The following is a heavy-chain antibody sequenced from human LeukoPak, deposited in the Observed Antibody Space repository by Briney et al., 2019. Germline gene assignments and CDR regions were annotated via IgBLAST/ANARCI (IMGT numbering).Heavy chain of an antibody. CDR3: AKDLLPGGGATSWFDY. D-gene: IGHD1-26*01. CDR1: GFTFSSYA. V-gene: IGHV3-23*01. CDR2: ISGSGGST. Sequence: GGSLRLSCAASGFTFSSYAMSWVRQAPGKGLEWVSAISGSGGSTYYADSVKGRFTISRDNSKNTLYLQMNSLRAEDTAVYYCAKDLLPGGGATSWFDYWGQGTLVTVSS. J-gene: IGHJ4*02.